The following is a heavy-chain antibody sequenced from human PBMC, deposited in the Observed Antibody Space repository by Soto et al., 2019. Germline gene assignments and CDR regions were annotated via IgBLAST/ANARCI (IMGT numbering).Heavy chain of an antibody. CDR2: IYYSGSA. V-gene: IGHV4-39*01. Sequence: SETLSLTCTVSGGSISSSSYYWGWIRQPPGKGLEWIGSIYYSGSAYYNPSLKSRVTISVDTSKNQFSLKLSSVTAADTAVYYCAIPSSHEVGGMDVWGQGTTVTVSS. CDR1: GGSISSSSYY. D-gene: IGHD2-2*01. CDR3: AIPSSHEVGGMDV. J-gene: IGHJ6*02.